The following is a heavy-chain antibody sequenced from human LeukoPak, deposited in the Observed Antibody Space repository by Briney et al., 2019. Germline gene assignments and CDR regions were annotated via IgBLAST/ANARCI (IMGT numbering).Heavy chain of an antibody. D-gene: IGHD2-21*01. J-gene: IGHJ4*02. Sequence: PGGYLRRYCAASGFAFSTYAMSWVRQAPGKGLEWVSGISGSGGSTYYADSVKGRFTISRDNSKNTLYLQMNSLIAGDTAIYYCAKNRALHEIDYWGQGTLVTVSS. CDR1: GFAFSTYA. V-gene: IGHV3-23*01. CDR2: ISGSGGST. CDR3: AKNRALHEIDY.